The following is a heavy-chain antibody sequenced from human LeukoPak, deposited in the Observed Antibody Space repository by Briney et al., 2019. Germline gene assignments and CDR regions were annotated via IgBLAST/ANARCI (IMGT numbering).Heavy chain of an antibody. V-gene: IGHV4-4*07. Sequence: PSETQSLTCTVSGGSISSYYWSWIRQPAGKGLEWIGRIYTSGSTNYNPSLKSRVTMSVDTSKNQFSLKLSSVTAADTAVYYCARGPPYYYDSSGYYYWGQGTLVTVSS. D-gene: IGHD3-22*01. J-gene: IGHJ4*02. CDR2: IYTSGST. CDR1: GGSISSYY. CDR3: ARGPPYYYDSSGYYY.